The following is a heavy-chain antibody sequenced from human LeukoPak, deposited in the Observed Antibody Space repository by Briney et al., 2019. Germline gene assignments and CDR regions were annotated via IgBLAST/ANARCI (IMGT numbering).Heavy chain of an antibody. J-gene: IGHJ4*02. V-gene: IGHV3-21*01. CDR3: ANHLACGSTSCPPFDD. CDR2: VSDNSYWI. Sequence: PGGSLRLLCAASGFPFSTYSMRWVHQAPGKGRGRVSSVSDNSYWIYYADSVEGRFIISRDNAKNSLYLQMNSLRAEDTAVYYCANHLACGSTSCPPFDDWGQGTLVTVSS. D-gene: IGHD2-2*01. CDR1: GFPFSTYS.